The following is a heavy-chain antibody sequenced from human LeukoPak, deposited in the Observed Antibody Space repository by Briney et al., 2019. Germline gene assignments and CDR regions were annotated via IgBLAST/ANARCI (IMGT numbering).Heavy chain of an antibody. Sequence: PSETLSLTCAVYGGSFSGYYWSWIRQHPGKGLEWIGYIYYSGSTYYNPSLKSRVTISVDTSKNQFSLKLSSVTAADTAVYYCARDDDSSGYYIDWGQGTLVTVSS. D-gene: IGHD3-22*01. J-gene: IGHJ4*02. CDR1: GGSFSGYY. V-gene: IGHV4-31*11. CDR2: IYYSGST. CDR3: ARDDDSSGYYID.